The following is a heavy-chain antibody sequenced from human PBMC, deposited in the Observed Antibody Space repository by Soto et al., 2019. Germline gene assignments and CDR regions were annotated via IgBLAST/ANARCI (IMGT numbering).Heavy chain of an antibody. CDR1: GFSFKSYA. CDR2: ISGGSSTI. J-gene: IGHJ3*01. V-gene: IGHV3-48*01. D-gene: IGHD1-20*01. CDR3: ARDTLRAKDYNWNEYDDAFDL. Sequence: EVQLVESGGGLVQPGGSLRLSCTASGFSFKSYAMNWVRQAPGKGLEWVSFISGGSSTIYYADSVKGRFTISRDNAQRSVQLQMSSLDAEDTAVYFCARDTLRAKDYNWNEYDDAFDLWAPGTMVPVPS.